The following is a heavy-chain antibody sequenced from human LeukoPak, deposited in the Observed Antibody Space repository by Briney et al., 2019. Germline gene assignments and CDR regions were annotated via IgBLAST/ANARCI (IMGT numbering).Heavy chain of an antibody. J-gene: IGHJ4*02. CDR2: ISSSSSYI. Sequence: GGSLRLSCAASGFTFSSYSMNWVRQAPGKGLEWVSSISSSSSYIYYADSVKGRFTISRDNAKNSLYLQMNSLRAEDTAVYYCAGGLPPPYYFDYWGQGTLVTVSS. D-gene: IGHD2-21*01. CDR1: GFTFSSYS. V-gene: IGHV3-21*01. CDR3: AGGLPPPYYFDY.